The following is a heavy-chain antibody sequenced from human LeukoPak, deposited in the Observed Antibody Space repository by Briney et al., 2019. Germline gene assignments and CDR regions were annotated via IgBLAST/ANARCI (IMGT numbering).Heavy chain of an antibody. CDR3: AAGWYGGPYDY. V-gene: IGHV5-51*01. D-gene: IGHD6-19*01. J-gene: IGHJ4*02. CDR2: IYPGDSDT. CDR1: GYRFTDYW. Sequence: GESLKISCQGSGYRFTDYWIGWVRQMPGRGLEWMAIIYPGDSDTRYSPSFQGRVTISADKSISTAYLQWSSLKASDTAVYYCAAGWYGGPYDYWGQGILVTVSP.